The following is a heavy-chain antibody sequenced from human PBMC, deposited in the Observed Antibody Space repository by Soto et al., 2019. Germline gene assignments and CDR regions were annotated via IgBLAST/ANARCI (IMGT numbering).Heavy chain of an antibody. J-gene: IGHJ6*02. CDR3: ARDRGGYDRLYYYHGMDV. CDR2: ISSSSGST. D-gene: IGHD5-12*01. Sequence: GGSLRLSCAASGFTFSDYYMSWIRQAPGKGLEYISYISSSSGSTNYADSVKGRFTISRDNAKNSLYLQMSSLRAEDTAVYYCARDRGGYDRLYYYHGMDVWGQGTTVTV. CDR1: GFTFSDYY. V-gene: IGHV3-11*06.